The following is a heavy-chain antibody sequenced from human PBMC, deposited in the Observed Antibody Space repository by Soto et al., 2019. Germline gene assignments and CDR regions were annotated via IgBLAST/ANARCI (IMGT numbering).Heavy chain of an antibody. CDR3: ASRYAQSEFDH. D-gene: IGHD2-2*01. CDR1: GGSISSDY. CDR2: TYYIGNT. Sequence: PSETLSLTCTVSGGSISSDYWSWIRQSPGKGLQWIGYTYYIGNTNYNPSLGSRVTISLDKSNNQFSLRMTSVTAADTAVYYCASRYAQSEFDHWGQGSLVTVSS. J-gene: IGHJ4*02. V-gene: IGHV4-59*01.